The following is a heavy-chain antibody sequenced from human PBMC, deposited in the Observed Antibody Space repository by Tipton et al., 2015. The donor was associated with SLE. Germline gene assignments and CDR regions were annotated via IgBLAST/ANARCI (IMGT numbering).Heavy chain of an antibody. J-gene: IGHJ5*02. V-gene: IGHV3-74*01. CDR1: GFTVSSNY. Sequence: SLRLSCAASGFTVSSNYMSWVRQAPGKGLVWVSRINSDGSSTSYADSVKGRFTISRDNAKNTLYLQMNSLRAEDTAVYYCARQLSEYSSSSHWFDPWGQGTLVTVSS. CDR3: ARQLSEYSSSSHWFDP. CDR2: INSDGSST. D-gene: IGHD6-6*01.